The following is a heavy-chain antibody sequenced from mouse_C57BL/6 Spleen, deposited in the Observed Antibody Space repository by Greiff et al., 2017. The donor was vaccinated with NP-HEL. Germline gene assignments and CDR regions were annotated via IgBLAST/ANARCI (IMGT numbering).Heavy chain of an antibody. Sequence: QVQLQQSGPGLVAPSQSLSITCTVSGFSFTSYGVSWVRQRPGKGLEWLGVIWGDGSTNYHSALISRLSISKANSKSQVFLKLNSLQTDDTATYYCAKTGTGRGYFDVWGTGTTVTVSS. CDR3: AKTGTGRGYFDV. V-gene: IGHV2-3*01. J-gene: IGHJ1*03. CDR2: IWGDGST. D-gene: IGHD4-1*01. CDR1: GFSFTSYG.